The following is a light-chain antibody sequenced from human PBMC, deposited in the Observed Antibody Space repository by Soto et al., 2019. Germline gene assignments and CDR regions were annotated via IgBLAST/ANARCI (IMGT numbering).Light chain of an antibody. J-gene: IGKJ2*01. CDR3: QQYNSYTT. CDR2: ATS. V-gene: IGKV3-20*01. CDR1: ESVSSSY. Sequence: EIVLTQSPGTLSLSPGETATLSCRASESVSSSYLAWYQQKPGQAPRLLIYATSSRASGIPDRFSGSGSGTDFTLTISSLQPDDFATYYCQQYNSYTTFGQGTKVDIK.